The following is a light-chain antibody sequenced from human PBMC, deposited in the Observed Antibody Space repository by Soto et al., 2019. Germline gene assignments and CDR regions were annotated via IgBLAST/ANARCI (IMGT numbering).Light chain of an antibody. Sequence: DIVLTPTPLSSPVTLGQPASISCRSSQSLVYSDGNTYLSWLQQRPGQPPRLLIYQISNRFSGVPDRCSGSGAGTDFTLKISRVEAEDVGVYSCVQFSHFPRTFGQGTKVEIK. V-gene: IGKV2-24*01. CDR2: QIS. CDR1: QSLVYSDGNTY. J-gene: IGKJ1*01. CDR3: VQFSHFPRT.